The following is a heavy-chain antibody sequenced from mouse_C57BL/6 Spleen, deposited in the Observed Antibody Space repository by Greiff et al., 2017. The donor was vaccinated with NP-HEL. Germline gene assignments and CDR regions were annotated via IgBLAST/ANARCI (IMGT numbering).Heavy chain of an antibody. CDR1: GYAFSSSW. CDR2: IYPGDGDT. J-gene: IGHJ4*01. Sequence: VQLQQSGPELVKPGASVKISCKASGYAFSSSWMNWVKQRPGKGLEWIGRIYPGDGDTNYNGKFKGKATLTADKSSSTAYMQLSSLTSEDSAVYFCARDRYDAMDDWGQGTSVTVAS. CDR3: ARDRYDAMDD. V-gene: IGHV1-82*01. D-gene: IGHD1-1*02.